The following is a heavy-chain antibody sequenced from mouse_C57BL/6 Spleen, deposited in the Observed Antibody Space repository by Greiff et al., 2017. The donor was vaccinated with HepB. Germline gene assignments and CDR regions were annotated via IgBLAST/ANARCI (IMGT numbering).Heavy chain of an antibody. CDR1: GFTFSDYG. V-gene: IGHV5-17*01. J-gene: IGHJ4*01. Sequence: DVKLVESGGGLVKPGGSLKLSCAASGFTFSDYGMHWVRQAPEKGLEWVAYISSGSSTIYYADTVKGRFTISRDNAKNTLFLQMTSLRSEHTAMYYCARRRAMDYWGQGTSVTVSS. CDR2: ISSGSSTI. CDR3: ARRRAMDY.